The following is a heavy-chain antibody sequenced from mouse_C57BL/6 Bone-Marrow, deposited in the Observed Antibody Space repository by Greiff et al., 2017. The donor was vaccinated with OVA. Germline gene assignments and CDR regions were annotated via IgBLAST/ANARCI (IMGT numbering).Heavy chain of an antibody. V-gene: IGHV1-55*01. J-gene: IGHJ3*01. Sequence: VPLPQPGSALVKPGASVHLSCPASFYSFTLSCLPWVPQRPVHSLALFGDIYPGSGSTHYTEKIKSKATLTVDTSSSTAYMQLSSLTSEDSAVYYCARRRAWFAYWGQGTLVTVSA. CDR3: ARRRAWFAY. CDR1: FYSFTLSC. CDR2: IYPGSGST.